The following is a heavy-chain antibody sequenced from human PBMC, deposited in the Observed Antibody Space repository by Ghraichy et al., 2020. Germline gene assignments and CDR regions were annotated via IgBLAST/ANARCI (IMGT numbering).Heavy chain of an antibody. Sequence: SQTLSLTCAVYGGSFNNYYWSWIRQPPEKGLEWIGEINHSGSTNYNPSLESRVAISVDTSKNQFSLKLNSVTAADTAVYYCATYFDYYFDLWGRGSLVTVSS. J-gene: IGHJ2*01. CDR1: GGSFNNYY. CDR2: INHSGST. CDR3: ATYFDYYFDL. D-gene: IGHD3-9*01. V-gene: IGHV4-34*01.